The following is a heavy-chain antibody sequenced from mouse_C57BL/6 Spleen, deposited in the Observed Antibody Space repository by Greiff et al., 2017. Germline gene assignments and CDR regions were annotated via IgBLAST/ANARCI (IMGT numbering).Heavy chain of an antibody. Sequence: VQLQESGAELARPGASVKLSCKASGYTFTSYGISWVKQRTGQGLEWIGEIYPRSGNTYYNEKFKGKATLTADKSSSTAYMELRSLTSEDSAVYFCARVGYYDYDEYYFDYWGQGTTLTVSS. J-gene: IGHJ2*01. CDR3: ARVGYYDYDEYYFDY. V-gene: IGHV1-81*01. D-gene: IGHD2-4*01. CDR2: IYPRSGNT. CDR1: GYTFTSYG.